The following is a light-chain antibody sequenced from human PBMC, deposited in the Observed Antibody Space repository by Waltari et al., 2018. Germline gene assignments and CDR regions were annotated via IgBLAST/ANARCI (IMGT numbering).Light chain of an antibody. V-gene: IGLV1-51*01. Sequence: QSVLPQPPSVSAAPGQKVTISCSGGTSNIGSNYVSWYQQLPATATKLLISDNNRLPPGIPERFAGSKSGTSATLGITGLQTGDEVDYHCGTWDSSLNAVLFGGGTKLTVL. CDR2: DNN. J-gene: IGLJ2*01. CDR3: GTWDSSLNAVL. CDR1: TSNIGSNY.